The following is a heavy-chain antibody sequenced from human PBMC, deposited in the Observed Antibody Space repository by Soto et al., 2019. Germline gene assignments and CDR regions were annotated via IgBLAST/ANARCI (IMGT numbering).Heavy chain of an antibody. J-gene: IGHJ4*02. CDR2: IYYSGSP. CDR1: CGSISSSNYY. Sequence: SETLSLTCTVSCGSISSSNYYWGWIRQPPGKGLEWIGSIYYSGSPYYNPSLKSRVTISVDTSKNQFSLKLSSVTAADTAVYYCARQGGISVAGPIHSWGQGTLVTVSS. D-gene: IGHD6-19*01. V-gene: IGHV4-39*01. CDR3: ARQGGISVAGPIHS.